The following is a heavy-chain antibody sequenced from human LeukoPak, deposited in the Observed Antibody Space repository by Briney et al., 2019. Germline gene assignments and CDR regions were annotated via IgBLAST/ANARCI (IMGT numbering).Heavy chain of an antibody. J-gene: IGHJ3*02. CDR3: ARDRSGSYYFDAFDI. D-gene: IGHD1-26*01. CDR1: GYIFNSQG. CDR2: INPSGGST. V-gene: IGHV1-46*02. Sequence: ASVKVSCKTSGYIFNSQGMNWVRQAPGQGLEWMGIINPSGGSTSYAQKFQGRVTMTRDMSTSTVYMELSSLRSEDTAVYYCARDRSGSYYFDAFDIWGQGTMVTVSS.